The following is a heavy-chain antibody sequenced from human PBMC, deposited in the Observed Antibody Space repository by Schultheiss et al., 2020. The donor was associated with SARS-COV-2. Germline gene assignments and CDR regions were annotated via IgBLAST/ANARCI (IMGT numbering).Heavy chain of an antibody. D-gene: IGHD4-17*01. CDR2: ISSSSSYI. V-gene: IGHV3-21*01. Sequence: GRSLRLSCAASGFTFSSYSMNWVRQAPGKGLEWVSSISSSSSYIYYADSVKGRFTISRDNAKNSLYLQMNSLRAEDTAVYYCARDWTTVYYYYYGMDVWGQGTTVTVSS. J-gene: IGHJ6*02. CDR3: ARDWTTVYYYYYGMDV. CDR1: GFTFSSYS.